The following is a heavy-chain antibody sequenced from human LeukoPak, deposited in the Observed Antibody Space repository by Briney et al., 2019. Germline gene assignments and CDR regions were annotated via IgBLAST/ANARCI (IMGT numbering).Heavy chain of an antibody. V-gene: IGHV3-74*01. D-gene: IGHD3-10*02. CDR1: GFTFNSYW. CDR2: INSDGSST. Sequence: AGGSLRLSCAASGFTFNSYWMHWVRQAPGKGLVWVSRINSDGSSTSYADSVKGRFTISRDNAKNTLYLQMNSLRAEDTAVYYCAELGITMIGGVWGKGTTVTISS. CDR3: AELGITMIGGV. J-gene: IGHJ6*04.